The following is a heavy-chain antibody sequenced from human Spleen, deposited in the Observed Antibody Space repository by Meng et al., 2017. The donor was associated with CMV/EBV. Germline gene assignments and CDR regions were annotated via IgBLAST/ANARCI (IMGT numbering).Heavy chain of an antibody. CDR2: IYYSGST. CDR3: ARGEGDY. J-gene: IGHJ4*02. V-gene: IGHV4-59*12. Sequence: GSLRLSCTVSGGSISSYYWSWIRQPPGKGLEWIGYIYYSGSTNYNPSLKSRVTISVDTSKNQFSLKLSSVTAADTAVYYCARGEGDYWGQGTLVTVSS. CDR1: GGSISSYY.